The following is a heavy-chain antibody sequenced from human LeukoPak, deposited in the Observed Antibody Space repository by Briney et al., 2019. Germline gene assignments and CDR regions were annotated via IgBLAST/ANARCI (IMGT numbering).Heavy chain of an antibody. CDR2: IYSVRTT. CDR1: GFTFSSYS. J-gene: IGHJ6*02. Sequence: QSGGSLRLSCGASGFTFSSYSINWGRQAPGKGGEWGSFIYSVRTTYSAPSVQDRFTISRDNSKHTLYLQMNSLSAEDTAVYYCARAGGDYVLFMVVWGQGTSVTVSS. D-gene: IGHD4-17*01. CDR3: ARAGGDYVLFMVV. V-gene: IGHV3-66*01.